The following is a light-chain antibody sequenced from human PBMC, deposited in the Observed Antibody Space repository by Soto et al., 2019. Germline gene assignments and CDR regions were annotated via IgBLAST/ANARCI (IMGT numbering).Light chain of an antibody. CDR2: EAT. Sequence: QSVLTQPASVSGSPGQSITISCTGTSSYFGTYNLVSWYQHHPGKAPKLLIYEATKRPPGVSDRFSGSKSGNTASLTISGLQAEDGADYYCCSYAGSSTFVFETGTKVHRP. J-gene: IGLJ1*01. CDR1: SSYFGTYNL. CDR3: CSYAGSSTFV. V-gene: IGLV2-23*01.